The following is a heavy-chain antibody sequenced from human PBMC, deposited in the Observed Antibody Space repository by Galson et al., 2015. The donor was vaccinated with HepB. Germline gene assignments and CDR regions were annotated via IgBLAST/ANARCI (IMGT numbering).Heavy chain of an antibody. CDR2: MNQGGSAR. CDR1: GFTFGDHY. Sequence: SLRLSCAASGFTFGDHYMTWVRQAPGKGLEWVAVMNQGGSARHYVDSVRGRFTISRDNAKNSLYLQLNNLRVEDTAVYFCARGRGFLIDYWGQGTLVSVSS. J-gene: IGHJ4*02. CDR3: ARGRGFLIDY. V-gene: IGHV3-7*03. D-gene: IGHD3-3*01.